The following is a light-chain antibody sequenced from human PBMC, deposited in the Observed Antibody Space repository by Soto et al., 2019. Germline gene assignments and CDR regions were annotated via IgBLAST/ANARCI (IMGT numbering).Light chain of an antibody. CDR1: RPNFGGNYE. V-gene: IGLV1-40*01. J-gene: IGLJ3*02. CDR2: KNN. CDR3: QSYDNILSGPL. Sequence: QSVLTQPPSVSGAQGQRTPFSCIGSRPNFGGNYEVNWYQVPPGAGPRLLMYKNNNRPSGVPDRFSGSKSATSASLAITGLRAEDEGDYYCQSYDNILSGPLFGGGTKLTVL.